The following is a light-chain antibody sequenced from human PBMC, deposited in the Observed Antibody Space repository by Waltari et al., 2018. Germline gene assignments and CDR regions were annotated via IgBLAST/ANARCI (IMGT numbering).Light chain of an antibody. CDR1: QSITTS. Sequence: DIQMTQSPSTLSASVGDTVIISCRASQSITTSLAWYKQKPGKAPDVLIYGAPNLESGVPSRFSGSGSGTEFTLTISSLQPDDFATYYCQQYKSYKTFGQGTRVEIK. CDR2: GAP. CDR3: QQYKSYKT. J-gene: IGKJ1*01. V-gene: IGKV1-5*03.